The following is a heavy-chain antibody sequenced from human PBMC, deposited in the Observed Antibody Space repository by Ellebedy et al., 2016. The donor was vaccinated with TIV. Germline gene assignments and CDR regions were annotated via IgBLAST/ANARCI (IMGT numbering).Heavy chain of an antibody. CDR3: VRAYDL. CDR2: ISYDGSNS. Sequence: GGSLRLSCVASGFTFSNYAMHWVRQAPGKGLAWVAVISYDGSNSHYADSVKGRFTISRDNSKNTLYLQMNSLRSEDTAVYSCVRAYDLWGRGTLVTVSS. J-gene: IGHJ2*01. V-gene: IGHV3-30-3*01. CDR1: GFTFSNYA.